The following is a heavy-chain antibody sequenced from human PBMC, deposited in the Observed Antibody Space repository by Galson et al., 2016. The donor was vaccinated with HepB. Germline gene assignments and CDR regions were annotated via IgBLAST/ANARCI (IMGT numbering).Heavy chain of an antibody. CDR2: INSDGSST. CDR3: ATFSVLQPWTY. CDR1: GFTLSSFW. Sequence: SLRLSCAASGFTLSSFWMNWVRQAPGKGLVWVSRINSDGSSTGYADSVKGRFTTSRDNTKNTLYLQMNSLRAEDTAVYYCATFSVLQPWTYWGQGTLVTVSS. V-gene: IGHV3-74*01. J-gene: IGHJ4*02. D-gene: IGHD2-15*01.